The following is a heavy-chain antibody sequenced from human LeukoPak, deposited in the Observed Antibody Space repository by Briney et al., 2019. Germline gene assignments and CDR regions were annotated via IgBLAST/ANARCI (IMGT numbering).Heavy chain of an antibody. D-gene: IGHD3-22*01. V-gene: IGHV4-34*01. CDR1: GGSFSGYY. CDR2: IKHSGST. CDR3: ACSYYYDSSGYKYNWFDP. Sequence: PWETLSLTCAASGGSFSGYYWSWIRQPPGKGLEWVGEIKHSGSTNYNPSLKSRVTISVDTSKNQFSLKQSSVTAADTAVYYCACSYYYDSSGYKYNWFDPWGRGTVVTVS. J-gene: IGHJ5*02.